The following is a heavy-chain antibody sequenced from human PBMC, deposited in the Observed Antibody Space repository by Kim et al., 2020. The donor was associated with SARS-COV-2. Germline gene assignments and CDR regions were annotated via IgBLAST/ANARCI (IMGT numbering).Heavy chain of an antibody. J-gene: IGHJ6*02. CDR1: GFTFADYA. CDR3: TRPLRYFDWSIDEYYYDGMDV. CDR2: LRSKAYGGTT. D-gene: IGHD3-9*01. Sequence: GGSLRLSCTASGFTFADYAMSWVRQAPGKGLEWVGFLRSKAYGGTTEYAASVKGRFTISRDDSKSIAYLQMNSLKTEDTAVYYCTRPLRYFDWSIDEYYYDGMDVWGQGTTVTVSS. V-gene: IGHV3-49*04.